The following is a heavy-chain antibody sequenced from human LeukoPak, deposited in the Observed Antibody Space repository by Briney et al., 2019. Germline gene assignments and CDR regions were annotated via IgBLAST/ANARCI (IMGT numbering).Heavy chain of an antibody. CDR1: GFTFSSYA. CDR2: ISYDGSNK. D-gene: IGHD6-6*01. V-gene: IGHV3-30-3*01. Sequence: GGSLRLSCAASGFTFSSYAMHWVRQAPGKGLEWVAVISYDGSNKYYADSVKGRFTISGDNAKNTLNLQMNSLRAEDTAIYYCARDSSHYLGSSDYWGQGTLVTVSS. J-gene: IGHJ4*02. CDR3: ARDSSHYLGSSDY.